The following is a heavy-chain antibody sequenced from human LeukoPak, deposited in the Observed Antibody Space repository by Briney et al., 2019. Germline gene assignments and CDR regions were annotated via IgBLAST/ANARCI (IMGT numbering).Heavy chain of an antibody. CDR3: ARAGITMIVVVSPPDY. Sequence: ASVKVSCKASGYTFTSYGTSWVRQAPGQGLEWMGWISAYNGNTNYAQKLQGRVTMTTDTSTSTAYMELRSLRSDDTAVYYCARAGITMIVVVSPPDYWGQGTLVTVSS. CDR2: ISAYNGNT. CDR1: GYTFTSYG. J-gene: IGHJ4*02. V-gene: IGHV1-18*01. D-gene: IGHD3-22*01.